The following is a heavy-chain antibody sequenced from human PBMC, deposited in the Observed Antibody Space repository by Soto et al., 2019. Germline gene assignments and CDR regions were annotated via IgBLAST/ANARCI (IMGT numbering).Heavy chain of an antibody. D-gene: IGHD2-15*01. CDR1: GDSISSGRYY. Sequence: PSETLSLTCSVSGDSISSGRYYWNWIRHHPGKGLEWIGYIHSSGLTYYNPSLKSRVTISVDTSKNQFSLNLSSVTAADTAVYYCARGIFFDFWGQGALVTVSS. CDR2: IHSSGLT. V-gene: IGHV4-31*03. CDR3: ARGIFFDF. J-gene: IGHJ4*02.